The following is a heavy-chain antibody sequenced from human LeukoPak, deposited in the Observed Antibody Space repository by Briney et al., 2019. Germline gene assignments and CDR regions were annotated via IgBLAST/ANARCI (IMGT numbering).Heavy chain of an antibody. D-gene: IGHD4-23*01. CDR1: GFTVRSNY. J-gene: IGHJ6*03. V-gene: IGHV3-53*01. Sequence: GGSLRLSRAASGFTVRSNYMSWVRQAPGKGLEWVSDIDSGGSTYYADSVKGRFTISRDNSRNTLYLRMNSLRAEDTAVYYCARSTVVTGRYYYYYMDVWGKGTTVSVSS. CDR3: ARSTVVTGRYYYYYMDV. CDR2: IDSGGST.